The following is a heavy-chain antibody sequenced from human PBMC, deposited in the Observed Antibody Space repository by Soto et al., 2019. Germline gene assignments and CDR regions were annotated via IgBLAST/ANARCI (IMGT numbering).Heavy chain of an antibody. D-gene: IGHD3-10*02. CDR3: AKDIGFQQHLFVFDL. CDR1: GGTFSDYA. CDR2: IIPMFSSS. J-gene: IGHJ4*02. Sequence: QVQLVQSGAEVKKPGSSVNVSCTASGGTFSDYAFSWVRQAPGQGLEWMGGIIPMFSSSSFAQKFQGRLTITADDSTRTAYMSLSSLGSADTAMYYCAKDIGFQQHLFVFDLWGPGTLVTVSS. V-gene: IGHV1-69*01.